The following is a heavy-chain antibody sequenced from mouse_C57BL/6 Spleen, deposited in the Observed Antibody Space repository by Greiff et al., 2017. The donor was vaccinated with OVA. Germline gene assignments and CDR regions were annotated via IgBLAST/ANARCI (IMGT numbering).Heavy chain of an antibody. CDR3: VRQGDGYFYAMDY. D-gene: IGHD2-3*01. V-gene: IGHV10-1*01. J-gene: IGHJ4*01. Sequence: EVHLVESGGGLVQPKGSLKLSCAASGFSFNTYAMNWVRQAPGKGLEWVARIRSKSNNYATYYADSVKDRFTISRDDSESMLYLQMNNLKTEDTAMYYCVRQGDGYFYAMDYWGQGTSVTVSS. CDR1: GFSFNTYA. CDR2: IRSKSNNYAT.